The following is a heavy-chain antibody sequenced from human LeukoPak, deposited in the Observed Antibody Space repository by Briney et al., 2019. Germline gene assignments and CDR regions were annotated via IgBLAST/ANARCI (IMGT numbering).Heavy chain of an antibody. D-gene: IGHD3-10*01. V-gene: IGHV3-33*01. J-gene: IGHJ5*02. Sequence: GGSLRLSCAASGFTFGSYGMHWVRQAPGKGLEWVAVIWYDGSNKYYADSVKGRFTISRDNSKNTLYLQMNSLRAEDTAVYYCARGRYGSVNWFDPWGQGTLVTVSS. CDR3: ARGRYGSVNWFDP. CDR1: GFTFGSYG. CDR2: IWYDGSNK.